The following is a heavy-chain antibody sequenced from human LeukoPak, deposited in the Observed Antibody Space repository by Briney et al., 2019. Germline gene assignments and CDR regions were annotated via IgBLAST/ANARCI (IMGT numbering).Heavy chain of an antibody. D-gene: IGHD3-16*01. CDR3: VRVGDEVAYTRGYLDY. V-gene: IGHV3-53*04. Sequence: GGSLRLSCAASGFTVSSHDMSWGRQAPGKGLEWVSVIYMGGNTFYVDSVKGRFTISRHTSKNTLYLQMNSLRPEDTAVYYCVRVGDEVAYTRGYLDYWGRGTLVTVSS. J-gene: IGHJ4*02. CDR1: GFTVSSHD. CDR2: IYMGGNT.